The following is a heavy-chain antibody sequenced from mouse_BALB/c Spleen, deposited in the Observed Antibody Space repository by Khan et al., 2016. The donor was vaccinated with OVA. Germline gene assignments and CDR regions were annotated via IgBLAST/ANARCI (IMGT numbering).Heavy chain of an antibody. D-gene: IGHD1-1*01. J-gene: IGHJ1*01. CDR1: GISLKSYG. CDR2: IWGDGST. Sequence: QVQLKESGPGLVAPSQSLSITCTVSGISLKSYGVTWVRQPPGKGLEWLGVIWGDGSTHYHSTLRSRLSISTDNSRSKVFLTLNSLQTDDTASYYCAKFFYGGIADWYFDVWGAGTTVTVSS. CDR3: AKFFYGGIADWYFDV. V-gene: IGHV2-3*01.